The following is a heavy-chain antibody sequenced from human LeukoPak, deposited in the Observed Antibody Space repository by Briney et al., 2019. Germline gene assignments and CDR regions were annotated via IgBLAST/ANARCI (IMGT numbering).Heavy chain of an antibody. V-gene: IGHV4-31*03. D-gene: IGHD6-13*01. CDR3: ARDSAAGTFYYYYGMDV. CDR1: GGSISSGGYY. J-gene: IGHJ6*02. CDR2: IYYSGST. Sequence: SETLFLTCSVSGGSISSGGYYWSWIRHHPEKGLEWIGYIYYSGSTYHNPSLKSRVTITVDTSKNQFSLKLSSVTAADTAVYYCARDSAAGTFYYYYGMDVWGQGTTVTVSS.